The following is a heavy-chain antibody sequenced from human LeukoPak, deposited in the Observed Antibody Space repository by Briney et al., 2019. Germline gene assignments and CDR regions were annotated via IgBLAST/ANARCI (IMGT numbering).Heavy chain of an antibody. J-gene: IGHJ4*02. CDR2: ITSGFTP. D-gene: IGHD2-15*01. CDR1: GLTFSDYA. Sequence: PGGSLSLSCAASGLTFSDYAMSWFRQAPGKGLEWVSGITSGFTPHYADSVKGRFTISRDNSKNTFHLQLNSLGAEDTAVYYCAKDYSDSRVADVFFEYWGQGTLVTVSS. V-gene: IGHV3-23*01. CDR3: AKDYSDSRVADVFFEY.